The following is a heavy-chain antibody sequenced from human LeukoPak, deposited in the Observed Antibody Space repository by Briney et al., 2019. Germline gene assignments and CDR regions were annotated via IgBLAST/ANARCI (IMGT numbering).Heavy chain of an antibody. CDR3: ARGPMITFGGVIYYFDY. CDR1: GFTFSSYE. Sequence: GGSLRLSCAASGFTFSSYEMNWVRQAPGKGLEWVSYISSSGSTIYYADSVKGRFTISRDNAKNSLYLQMNSLRAEGTAVYYCARGPMITFGGVIYYFDYWGQGTLVTVSS. V-gene: IGHV3-48*03. CDR2: ISSSGSTI. D-gene: IGHD3-16*01. J-gene: IGHJ4*02.